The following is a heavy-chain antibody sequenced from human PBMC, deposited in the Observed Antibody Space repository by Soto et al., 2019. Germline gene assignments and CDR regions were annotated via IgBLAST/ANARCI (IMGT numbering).Heavy chain of an antibody. V-gene: IGHV1-69*01. CDR2: IIPILGTA. CDR1: GGTFSSYA. D-gene: IGHD6-19*01. CDR3: ARYQSGWYEHDAFDI. Sequence: QVQLVQSGAEVKKPGSSVKVSCKASGGTFSSYAISWVRQAPGQGLEWLGGIIPILGTANYAQKFQGRVTITADESTSTAYMELSSLRSEDTAVYYCARYQSGWYEHDAFDIWCKGTMVTVSS. J-gene: IGHJ3*02.